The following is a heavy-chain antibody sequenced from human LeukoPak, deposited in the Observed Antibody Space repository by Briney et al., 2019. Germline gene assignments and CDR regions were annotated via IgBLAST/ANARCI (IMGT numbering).Heavy chain of an antibody. CDR1: GGTFSSYA. CDR2: IIPIFGTA. Sequence: SVKVSCKAPGGTFSSYAISWVRQAPGQGLEWMGGIIPIFGTANYAQKFQGRVTITTDESTSTAYMELSSLRSEDTAVYYCAREHGYSSGWYFVGPSEQESYNWFDPWGQGTLVTVSS. D-gene: IGHD6-19*01. J-gene: IGHJ5*02. V-gene: IGHV1-69*05. CDR3: AREHGYSSGWYFVGPSEQESYNWFDP.